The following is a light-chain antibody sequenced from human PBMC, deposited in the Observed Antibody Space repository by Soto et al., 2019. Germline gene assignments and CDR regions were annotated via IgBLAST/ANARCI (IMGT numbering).Light chain of an antibody. CDR3: GTGDSSLSANWV. J-gene: IGLJ3*02. V-gene: IGLV1-51*02. Sequence: QSVLTQPPSVSAAPGQKVTISCSGSSSNIGNNYVSWYQQLPGTAPKLLIYENNKRPSGIPDRFSGSKSGTSATLGITGLQTGDEADYYCGTGDSSLSANWVFGGGTKLTVL. CDR2: ENN. CDR1: SSNIGNNY.